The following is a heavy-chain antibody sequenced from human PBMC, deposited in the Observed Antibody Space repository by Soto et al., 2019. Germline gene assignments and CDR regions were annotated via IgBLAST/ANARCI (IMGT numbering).Heavy chain of an antibody. V-gene: IGHV3-23*01. J-gene: IGHJ5*02. Sequence: EVQLFESGGGLVEPGESLRLSCAASGFIFKDFAMSWVRQAPGKGLEWVSTITTSDDITYSADSVSGRFTISRDNSPNTLFLQMSSLRGDDTATYYCTKGDSSGYFDPSAGYSTPDHWGQGTLVTVSS. CDR3: TKGDSSGYFDPSAGYSTPDH. D-gene: IGHD2-15*01. CDR2: ITTSDDIT. CDR1: GFIFKDFA.